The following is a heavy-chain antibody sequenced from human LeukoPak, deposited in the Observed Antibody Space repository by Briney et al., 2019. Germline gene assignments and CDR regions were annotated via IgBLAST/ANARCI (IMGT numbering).Heavy chain of an antibody. V-gene: IGHV3-23*01. CDR1: GFTFSSSW. D-gene: IGHD6-13*01. CDR2: ISASGTST. CDR3: AKFITAAGTNYYYMDV. Sequence: PGGSLRLSCAASGFTFSSSWMSWVRQAPGKGLEWVSAISASGTSTYYADSVKGRFTISRDNSKNTLYLQMNSLRAEDTAVYYCAKFITAAGTNYYYMDVWGKGTTVTVSS. J-gene: IGHJ6*03.